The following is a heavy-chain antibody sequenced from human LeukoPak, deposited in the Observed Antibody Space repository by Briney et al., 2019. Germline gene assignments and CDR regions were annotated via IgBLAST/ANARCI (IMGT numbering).Heavy chain of an antibody. D-gene: IGHD3-22*01. CDR3: ARHYYDSSGYLGGGDDAFDI. CDR1: GGSISSYY. CDR2: ICYSGST. V-gene: IGHV4-59*08. J-gene: IGHJ3*02. Sequence: SETLSLTCTVSGGSISSYYWSWIRQPPGKGLEWIGYICYSGSTNYNPSLKSRVTISVDTSKNQFSLKLSSVTAADTAVYYCARHYYDSSGYLGGGDDAFDIWGQGTMVTVSS.